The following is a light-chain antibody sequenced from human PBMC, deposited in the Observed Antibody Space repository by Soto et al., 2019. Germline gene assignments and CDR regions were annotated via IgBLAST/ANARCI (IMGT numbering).Light chain of an antibody. CDR1: NSDIGGSVY. CDR2: EVN. V-gene: IGLV2-14*01. Sequence: QSALTQPASVSGSPGQSITFSCTGSNSDIGGSVYVSWYQQHPGKAPKLMIYEVNNRPSGVSSRFSGSKSGNTASLTISGLQPEDEASYYCTSFTGTSSQFVFGSGTTVTV. J-gene: IGLJ1*01. CDR3: TSFTGTSSQFV.